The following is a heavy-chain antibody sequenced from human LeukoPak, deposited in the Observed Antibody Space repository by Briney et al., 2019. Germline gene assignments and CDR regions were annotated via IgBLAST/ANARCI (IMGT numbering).Heavy chain of an antibody. CDR2: IIPIFGTA. CDR3: ARVEYSSSSDPGGDQYYFDY. J-gene: IGHJ4*02. CDR1: GGTFSSYA. D-gene: IGHD6-6*01. V-gene: IGHV1-69*13. Sequence: GASVNVSCKASGGTFSSYAISWVRQAPGQGLEWMGGIIPIFGTANYAQKFQGGVTITADESTSTAYMELSSLRSEDTAVYYCARVEYSSSSDPGGDQYYFDYWGQGTLVTVSS.